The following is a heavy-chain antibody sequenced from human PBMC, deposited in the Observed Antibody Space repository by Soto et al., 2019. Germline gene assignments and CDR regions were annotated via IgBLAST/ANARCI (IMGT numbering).Heavy chain of an antibody. CDR3: AREVYSSSPGLAFPYYSYYMDV. D-gene: IGHD6-6*01. Sequence: PSETLSLTCAVSSGSISSSNWWSWVRQPPGKGLEWIGEIYHSGSTNYNPSLKSRVTISVDKSKNQFSLKLSSVTAADPAVYYSAREVYSSSPGLAFPYYSYYMDVWGKGTTVTAS. CDR1: SGSISSSNW. V-gene: IGHV4-4*02. J-gene: IGHJ6*03. CDR2: IYHSGST.